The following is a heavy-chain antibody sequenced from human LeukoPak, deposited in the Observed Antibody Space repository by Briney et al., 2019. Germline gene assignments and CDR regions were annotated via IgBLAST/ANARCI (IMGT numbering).Heavy chain of an antibody. CDR2: IKEGGGER. CDR1: GLTISSSW. D-gene: IGHD6-19*01. J-gene: IGHJ4*02. Sequence: GGSLRLSCAPSGLTISSSWMSWVRQAPGKGLEWVANIKEGGGERYYVDSVKGRFTISRDNAKNLLYMQMNSLRAEDTAVYYCARGLVGSGCYFDYWGQGTLVIVSS. CDR3: ARGLVGSGCYFDY. V-gene: IGHV3-7*05.